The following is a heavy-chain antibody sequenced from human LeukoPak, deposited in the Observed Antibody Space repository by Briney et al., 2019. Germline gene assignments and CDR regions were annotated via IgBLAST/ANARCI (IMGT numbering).Heavy chain of an antibody. Sequence: PSETLSLTCTVSGGSVSSGSYYWSWIRQPPGKGLEWIGYIYYSGSTNYNPSLKSRVTISVDTSKNQFSLNLSSVTAADTAVYYCARERFVVVVAATLADYYYGMDVWGQGTTVTVSS. J-gene: IGHJ6*02. V-gene: IGHV4-61*01. CDR1: GGSVSSGSYY. CDR2: IYYSGST. D-gene: IGHD2-15*01. CDR3: ARERFVVVVAATLADYYYGMDV.